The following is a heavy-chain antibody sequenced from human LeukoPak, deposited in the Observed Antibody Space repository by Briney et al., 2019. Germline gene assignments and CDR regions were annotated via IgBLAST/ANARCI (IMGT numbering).Heavy chain of an antibody. CDR3: ARDFSRIVGASLGY. CDR2: ISPNSGGT. D-gene: IGHD1-26*01. CDR1: GYTFTGYY. Sequence: ASVKVSCKASGYTFTGYYMHRVRQAPRQGLEWMGWISPNSGGTNYAQKFQGRVTMTRDTSISTAYMELSRLRSDDTAVYYCARDFSRIVGASLGYWGQGTLVTVSS. V-gene: IGHV1-2*02. J-gene: IGHJ4*02.